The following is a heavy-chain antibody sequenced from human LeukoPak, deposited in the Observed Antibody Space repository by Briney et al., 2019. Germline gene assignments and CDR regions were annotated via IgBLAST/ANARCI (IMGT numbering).Heavy chain of an antibody. CDR3: ARVRTYYDILTGYSDNAFDI. Sequence: SETLSLTCTVSGGSISSYYWSWIRQPAGKGLEWIGRIYTSGSTNYNPSLKSRVTMSVDTSKNQFSLKLSSVTAADTAMYYCARVRTYYDILTGYSDNAFDIWGQGTMVTVSS. D-gene: IGHD3-9*01. CDR2: IYTSGST. J-gene: IGHJ3*02. V-gene: IGHV4-4*07. CDR1: GGSISSYY.